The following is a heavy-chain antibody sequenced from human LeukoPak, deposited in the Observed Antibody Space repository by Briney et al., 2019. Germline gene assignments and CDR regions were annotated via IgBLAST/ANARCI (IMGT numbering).Heavy chain of an antibody. D-gene: IGHD3-22*01. CDR2: ITSSSIYT. CDR3: ASAHYYDSSGYYVD. J-gene: IGHJ4*02. CDR1: GFTFSYYS. Sequence: PGGSLRLSCAASGFTFSYYSMNWVRQAPGKGLEWVSSITSSSIYTYYADSVKGRFTISRDNAKNSLYLQMNSLRAEDTAVYYCASAHYYDSSGYYVDWGQGTLVTVSS. V-gene: IGHV3-21*04.